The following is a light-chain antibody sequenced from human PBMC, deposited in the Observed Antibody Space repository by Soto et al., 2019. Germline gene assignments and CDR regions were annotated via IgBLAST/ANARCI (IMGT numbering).Light chain of an antibody. CDR3: QSSDSSLDVV. V-gene: IGLV1-40*01. Sequence: QSVLTQPPSVSGAPGQRGTISCTGSSSNIGAGYDVHWYQQLPGTAPKLLIYGNSNRPSGVPDRFSGSKSGTSASLAITGLQAEDEADYYCQSSDSSLDVVFGGGTKLTVL. CDR2: GNS. J-gene: IGLJ2*01. CDR1: SSNIGAGYD.